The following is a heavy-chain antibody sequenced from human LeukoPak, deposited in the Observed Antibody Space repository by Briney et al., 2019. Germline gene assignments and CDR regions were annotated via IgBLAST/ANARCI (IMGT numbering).Heavy chain of an antibody. CDR3: ARKHYDFCSGYLEAFHL. J-gene: IGHJ3*01. Sequence: GGSLQIWCKGSGYRVTSYWRGGVRQVPGKGGGGMGIIYPGHSYPRYSPSFQRQVTISADKSIRTAYLQSSSLNASHTAMYYCARKHYDFCSGYLEAFHLWGQGTMLTVSS. V-gene: IGHV5-51*01. D-gene: IGHD3-3*01. CDR2: IYPGHSYP. CDR1: GYRVTSYW.